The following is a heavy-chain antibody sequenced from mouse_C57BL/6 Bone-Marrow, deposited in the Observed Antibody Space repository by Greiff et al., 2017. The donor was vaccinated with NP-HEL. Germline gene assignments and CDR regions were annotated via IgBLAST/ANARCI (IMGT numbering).Heavy chain of an antibody. CDR3: ERRSSIDYALDY. D-gene: IGHD1-1*01. V-gene: IGHV1-47*01. CDR2: FHPYNDDT. Sequence: VQLQQSGAELVKPGASVNMSCKASGYTFTTYSIEWMKQSHGKCLEWIGIFHPYNDDTTYNEKFKGKATLTVDKSSSTVYMDLIRLTADDSAVYYCERRSSIDYALDYWGQGTSVTVSA. CDR1: GYTFTTYS. J-gene: IGHJ4*01.